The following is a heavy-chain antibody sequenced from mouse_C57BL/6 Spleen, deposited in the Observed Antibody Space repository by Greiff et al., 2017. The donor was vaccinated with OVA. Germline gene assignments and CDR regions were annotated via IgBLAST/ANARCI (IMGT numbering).Heavy chain of an antibody. V-gene: IGHV1-19*01. CDR1: GYTFTDYY. CDR2: INPYNGGT. D-gene: IGHD2-5*01. Sequence: VQLQQSGPVLVKPGASVKMSCKASGYTFTDYYMNWVKQSHGKSLEWIGVINPYNGGTSYNQKFKGKATLTVDKSSSTAYMELNSLTSEDSAVYYCSYSNYPYFDYWGQGTTLTVSS. J-gene: IGHJ2*01. CDR3: SYSNYPYFDY.